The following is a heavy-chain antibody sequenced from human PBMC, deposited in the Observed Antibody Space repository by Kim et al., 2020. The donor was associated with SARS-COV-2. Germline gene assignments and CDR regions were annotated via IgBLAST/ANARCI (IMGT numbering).Heavy chain of an antibody. J-gene: IGHJ5*02. Sequence: NPSPQRRGTLSVDTSKNQFSLKLSSVTAADTAVYYCARDRNGDYSRWFDPWGQGTLVTVSS. D-gene: IGHD4-17*01. V-gene: IGHV4-59*01. CDR3: ARDRNGDYSRWFDP.